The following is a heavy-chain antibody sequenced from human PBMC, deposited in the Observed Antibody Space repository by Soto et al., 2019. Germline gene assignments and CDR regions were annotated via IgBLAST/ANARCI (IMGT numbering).Heavy chain of an antibody. CDR2: IWYDGSNK. CDR3: ARAKGYYCSSTSCYSDYYGMDV. Sequence: GGSLRLSCAASGFTFSSYGMHWVRQAPGKGLEWVAVIWYDGSNKYYADSVKGRFTISRDNSKNTLYLQMNSLRAEDTAVYYCARAKGYYCSSTSCYSDYYGMDVWGQGTTVTVSS. J-gene: IGHJ6*02. D-gene: IGHD2-2*02. CDR1: GFTFSSYG. V-gene: IGHV3-33*01.